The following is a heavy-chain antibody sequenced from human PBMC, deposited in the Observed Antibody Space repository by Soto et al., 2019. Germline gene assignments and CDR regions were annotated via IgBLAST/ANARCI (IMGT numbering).Heavy chain of an antibody. D-gene: IGHD6-19*01. V-gene: IGHV6-1*01. CDR2: TYYKSKWYN. CDR1: GDSISRNSAA. CDR3: AREGAVAGADWFGP. Sequence: PSQTLSLTCVISGDSISRNSAAWSWIRQSPSRGLEWLGRTYYKSKWYNEYAVSVKSRITINPDTSKNQFSLQLNSVTPEDTAVYFCAREGAVAGADWFGPWGQGTLVTVSS. J-gene: IGHJ5*02.